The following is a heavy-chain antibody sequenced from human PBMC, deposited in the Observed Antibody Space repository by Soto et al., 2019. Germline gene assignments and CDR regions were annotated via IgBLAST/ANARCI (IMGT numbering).Heavy chain of an antibody. CDR1: GGSISSSSYY. CDR2: IYYSEST. D-gene: IGHD6-6*01. V-gene: IGHV4-39*01. J-gene: IGHJ5*02. CDR3: ASSDSSSFTGWFDP. Sequence: SSETLSLTCTVSGGSISSSSYYWGWIRQPPGKGLEWIGSIYYSESTYYNPSLKSRVTISVDTSKNQFSLKLSSVTAADTAVYYCASSDSSSFTGWFDPWGQGTLVTVSS.